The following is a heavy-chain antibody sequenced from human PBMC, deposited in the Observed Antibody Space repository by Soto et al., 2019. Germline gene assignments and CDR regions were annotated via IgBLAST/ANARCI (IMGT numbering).Heavy chain of an antibody. V-gene: IGHV3-23*01. D-gene: IGHD4-4*01. CDR2: SSGSGSGGST. CDR1: GFTFTNYA. CDR3: AKDRDDYRNYVFDY. Sequence: EVQLLESGGGLVQPGGSLRLSCAASGFTFTNYAMTWVRQAPGKGLEWVSISSGSGSGGSTNYADSVKGRFTISRDNSKNTMYLQMNSVRVEDTAVYYCAKDRDDYRNYVFDYWGQGTLVTVSS. J-gene: IGHJ4*02.